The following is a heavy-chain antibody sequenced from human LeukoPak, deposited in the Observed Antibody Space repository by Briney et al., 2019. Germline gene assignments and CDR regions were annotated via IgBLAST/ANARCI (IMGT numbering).Heavy chain of an antibody. D-gene: IGHD3-10*01. CDR1: GFTFSTYG. CDR3: ARDLSPVVRASPMGY. J-gene: IGHJ4*02. Sequence: GTSLRLSCAASGFTFSTYGMHWVRQAPGKGLEWVALITYDGYYKYYSDSVKGRFTTSSDTSKNTLSLQMNSLRAEDTAVFYCARDLSPVVRASPMGYWGQGTLVTVSS. CDR2: ITYDGYYK. V-gene: IGHV3-30*03.